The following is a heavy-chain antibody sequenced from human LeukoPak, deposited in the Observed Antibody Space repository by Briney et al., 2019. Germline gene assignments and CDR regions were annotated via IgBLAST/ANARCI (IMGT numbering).Heavy chain of an antibody. CDR3: TRDRARAGGEILDY. Sequence: QPGGSLRLSCAASGFTFSSYWMHWVRQAPGKGLVWASRIISDGSTTDYADSVKGRFTISRDNAKNTLYLQMNSLRDEDTAMYYCTRDRARAGGEILDYWGQGTLVTVSS. J-gene: IGHJ4*02. V-gene: IGHV3-74*01. D-gene: IGHD3-10*01. CDR1: GFTFSSYW. CDR2: IISDGSTT.